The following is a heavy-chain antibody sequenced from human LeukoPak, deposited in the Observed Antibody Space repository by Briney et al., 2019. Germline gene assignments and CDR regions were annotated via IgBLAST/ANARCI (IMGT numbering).Heavy chain of an antibody. CDR3: ARGQKFRGTDY. Sequence: SETLSLTCTVSGGSISSGGYYWSWIRQHPGKGLEWIGYIYYSGSTYYNPSLKSRVTISVDTSKNQFSLKLSSVTAADTAVHYCARGQKFRGTDYWGQGTLVTVSS. J-gene: IGHJ4*02. CDR2: IYYSGST. D-gene: IGHD3-16*01. V-gene: IGHV4-31*03. CDR1: GGSISSGGYY.